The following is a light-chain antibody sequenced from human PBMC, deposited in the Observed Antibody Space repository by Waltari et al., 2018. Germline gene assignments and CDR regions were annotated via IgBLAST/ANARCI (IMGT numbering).Light chain of an antibody. V-gene: IGLV3-1*01. Sequence: SFELTQPSSVSVSPGQTASIACSGDHLGSKWTSCNQQKAGQSPVLVIYADSERPAGVPGRFSAARSGDTVTLNISGTQDLDEADYYCQTWDSNIFVFGPGTKVTVL. CDR1: HLGSKW. CDR2: ADS. CDR3: QTWDSNIFV. J-gene: IGLJ1*01.